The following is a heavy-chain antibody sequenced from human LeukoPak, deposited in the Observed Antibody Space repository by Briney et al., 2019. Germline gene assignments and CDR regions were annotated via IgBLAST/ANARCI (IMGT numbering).Heavy chain of an antibody. CDR1: GYSFTSYW. V-gene: IGHV5-51*01. CDR2: IYPGDSDT. CDR3: ARQAVVVPAARGSGVDYYYYMDV. J-gene: IGHJ6*03. D-gene: IGHD2-2*01. Sequence: GESLKISRRGSGYSFTSYWIGWVRQMPGKGLEWMGIIYPGDSDTRYSPSFQGQVTISADKSVSTAYLQWSSLKASDTAMYYCARQAVVVPAARGSGVDYYYYMDVWGKGTTVTVSS.